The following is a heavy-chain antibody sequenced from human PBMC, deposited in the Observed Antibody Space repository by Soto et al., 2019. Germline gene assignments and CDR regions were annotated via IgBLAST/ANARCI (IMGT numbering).Heavy chain of an antibody. D-gene: IGHD6-13*01. J-gene: IGHJ4*02. CDR3: ARHAGNSWKGDYFDY. V-gene: IGHV5-51*01. CDR2: IDPNDSQT. CDR1: GYSFSSSW. Sequence: PGESLKISCQASGYSFSSSWIGWVRQMPGKGLEWMGIIDPNDSQTIYSPSFQGQVTISADKSIDTAYLQWSSLKTSDTAMHYCARHAGNSWKGDYFDYWGQGALVTVSS.